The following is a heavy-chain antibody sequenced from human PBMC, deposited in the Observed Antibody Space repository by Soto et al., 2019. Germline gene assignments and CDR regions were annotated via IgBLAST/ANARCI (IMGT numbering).Heavy chain of an antibody. V-gene: IGHV4-31*11. CDR2: IDYNGST. D-gene: IGHD2-2*01. CDR3: ARFQLYYGSDV. Sequence: QVQLQESGPGLVKPSQTLSLTCAVSGGSVSSGGYHWSWIRQHPGKGLEWIGYIDYNGSTYYNPSLKSRATISLDTSKNQFSLKLSSVTAADTAMYYCARFQLYYGSDVWGQGTTVTVSS. J-gene: IGHJ6*02. CDR1: GGSVSSGGYH.